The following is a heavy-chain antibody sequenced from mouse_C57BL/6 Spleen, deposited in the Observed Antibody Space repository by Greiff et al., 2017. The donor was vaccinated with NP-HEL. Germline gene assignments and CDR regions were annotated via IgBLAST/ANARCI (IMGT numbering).Heavy chain of an antibody. CDR3: ARSGAIYYLFDY. Sequence: VQVVESGAELVRPGTSVKMSCKASGYTFTNYWIGWAKQRPGHGLEWIGDIYPGGGYTNYNEKFKGKATLTADKSSSTAYMQFSSLTSEDSAIYYCARSGAIYYLFDYWGQGTTLTVSS. V-gene: IGHV1-63*01. CDR2: IYPGGGYT. CDR1: GYTFTNYW. J-gene: IGHJ2*01. D-gene: IGHD2-1*01.